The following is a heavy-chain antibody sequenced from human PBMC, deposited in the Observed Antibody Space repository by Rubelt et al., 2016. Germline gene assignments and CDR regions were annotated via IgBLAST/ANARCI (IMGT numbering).Heavy chain of an antibody. V-gene: IGHV1-2*06. J-gene: IGHJ6*02. CDR2: INPNSGGP. CDR1: GYTFINYG. D-gene: IGHD3-3*01. CDR3: ARDYDFWSGPIMDV. Sequence: QVQLVQSGAEVKKPGASVKVSCKASGYTFINYGISWVRQAPGQGLEWMGRINPNSGGPDYAQRFQGRVTMTRDTAISTAYMELSRLRSDDTAVYYCARDYDFWSGPIMDVWGQGTTVTVSS.